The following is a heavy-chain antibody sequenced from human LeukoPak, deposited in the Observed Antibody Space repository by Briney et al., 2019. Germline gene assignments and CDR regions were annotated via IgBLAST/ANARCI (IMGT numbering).Heavy chain of an antibody. V-gene: IGHV1-69*06. CDR3: ASVAAGLSYYFDY. CDR2: TIPIFGTA. J-gene: IGHJ4*02. Sequence: GSSVKVSCKASGGTFSSYAISWVRQAPGQGLEWMGGTIPIFGTANYAQKFQGRVTITADKSTSTAYMELSSLRSEDTAVYYCASVAAGLSYYFDYWGQGTLVTVSS. D-gene: IGHD6-13*01. CDR1: GGTFSSYA.